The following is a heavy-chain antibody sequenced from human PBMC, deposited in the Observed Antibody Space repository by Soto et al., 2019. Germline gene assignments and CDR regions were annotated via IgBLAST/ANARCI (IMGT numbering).Heavy chain of an antibody. Sequence: SETLSLTCTVSGGSISSSSYYWGWIRQPPGKGLEWIGSIYYSGSTYYNPSLKSRVTISVDTSKNQFSLKLSSVTAADTAVYYCARHQMVAAKVWNWFDPWGQGTLVTVSS. CDR2: IYYSGST. V-gene: IGHV4-39*01. CDR3: ARHQMVAAKVWNWFDP. CDR1: GGSISSSSYY. J-gene: IGHJ5*02. D-gene: IGHD2-15*01.